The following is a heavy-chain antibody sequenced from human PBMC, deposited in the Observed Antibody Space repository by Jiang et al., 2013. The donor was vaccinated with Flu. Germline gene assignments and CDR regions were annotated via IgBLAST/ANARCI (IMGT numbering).Heavy chain of an antibody. V-gene: IGHV1-8*01. CDR3: AREQLERRFYNWFDP. CDR2: MNPNSGNT. CDR1: GYTFTSYD. Sequence: SGAEVKKPGASVKVSCKASGYTFTSYDINWVRQATGQGLEWMGWMNPNSGNTGYAQKFQGRVTMTRNTSISTAYMELGSLRSEDTAVYYCAREQLERRFYNWFDPWGQGTLVTVSS. D-gene: IGHD1-1*01. J-gene: IGHJ5*02.